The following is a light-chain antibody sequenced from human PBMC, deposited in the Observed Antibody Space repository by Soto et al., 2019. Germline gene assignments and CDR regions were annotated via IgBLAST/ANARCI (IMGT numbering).Light chain of an antibody. V-gene: IGLV2-8*01. Sequence: QSVISQPPSVSAAPGQKVTISCSPSSSNIGVYGFGSLYQQHPGKAPRLIIYEVVERPSGVPDRFSGSKSGNTACLTVSGLQAADEADYFCKSYAGSNTYVFGSGTKVTVL. J-gene: IGLJ1*01. CDR3: KSYAGSNTYV. CDR2: EVV. CDR1: SSNIGVYGF.